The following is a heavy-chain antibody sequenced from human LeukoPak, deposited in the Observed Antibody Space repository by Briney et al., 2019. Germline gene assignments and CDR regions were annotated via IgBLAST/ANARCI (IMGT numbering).Heavy chain of an antibody. CDR2: ISSSSSYI. Sequence: GGSLRLSCAASGFTFSSYSMNWVRQAPGKGLEWVSSISSSSSYIYYADSVKGRFTISRDNAKNSLYLQMNSLRAEDTAVYYWARSYGDYYDSSGYYQQYVDYWGQGTLVTVSS. J-gene: IGHJ4*02. CDR3: ARSYGDYYDSSGYYQQYVDY. V-gene: IGHV3-21*01. CDR1: GFTFSSYS. D-gene: IGHD3-22*01.